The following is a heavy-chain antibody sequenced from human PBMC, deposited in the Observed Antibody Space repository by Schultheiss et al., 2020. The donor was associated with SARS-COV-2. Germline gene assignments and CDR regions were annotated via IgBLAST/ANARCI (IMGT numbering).Heavy chain of an antibody. Sequence: SETLSLTCGVNGGSFSGYYWGWIRQTPGKGLEWIGEVSQAGSTKYNPSLKSRVTISVDMSNNQFSMRLRSVAAADTAIYYCARRRYFDWFDPWGQGTLVTVSS. CDR1: GGSFSGYY. CDR3: ARRRYFDWFDP. V-gene: IGHV4-34*01. J-gene: IGHJ5*02. D-gene: IGHD3-9*01. CDR2: VSQAGST.